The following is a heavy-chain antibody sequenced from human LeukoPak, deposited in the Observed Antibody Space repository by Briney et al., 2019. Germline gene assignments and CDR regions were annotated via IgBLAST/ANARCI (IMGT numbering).Heavy chain of an antibody. Sequence: PGGSLRLSCAASGFTFSNYAMSWVRQAPGKGLEWVSAISGSGGSTYYADSVKGRFTISRDNSKNTLYLQMNSLRAEDTAVYYCVKRYCSSTSCYDGYGMDVWGQGTTVTVSS. CDR1: GFTFSNYA. D-gene: IGHD2-2*01. CDR3: VKRYCSSTSCYDGYGMDV. J-gene: IGHJ6*02. V-gene: IGHV3-23*01. CDR2: ISGSGGST.